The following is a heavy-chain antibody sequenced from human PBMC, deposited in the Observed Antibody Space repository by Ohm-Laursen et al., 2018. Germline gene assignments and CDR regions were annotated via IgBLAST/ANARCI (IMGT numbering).Heavy chain of an antibody. CDR1: GFNLTDHY. CDR3: AKFNADYP. Sequence: SLRLSCAASGFNLTDHYIDWVRQAPGKGLEWVGRSRHKENNYSTVYAASVRGRFTISRDEAKSEMYLQMKSLKTGDTAVYYCAKFNADYPWGQGTLVSVSS. V-gene: IGHV3-72*01. J-gene: IGHJ4*02. D-gene: IGHD3-16*01. CDR2: SRHKENNYST.